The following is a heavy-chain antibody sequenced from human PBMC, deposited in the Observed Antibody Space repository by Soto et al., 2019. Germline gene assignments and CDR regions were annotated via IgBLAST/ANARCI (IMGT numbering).Heavy chain of an antibody. J-gene: IGHJ4*02. Sequence: GGSLRLSCAASGFIFSSYWMSWVRQAPGKGLEWVANIKQDGSEKYYVDSVKGRFTISRDNAKNSLYLQMNSLRAEDTAVYYCARLYSAYDRYFDYWGQGTLVTV. CDR3: ARLYSAYDRYFDY. CDR2: IKQDGSEK. V-gene: IGHV3-7*01. CDR1: GFIFSSYW. D-gene: IGHD5-12*01.